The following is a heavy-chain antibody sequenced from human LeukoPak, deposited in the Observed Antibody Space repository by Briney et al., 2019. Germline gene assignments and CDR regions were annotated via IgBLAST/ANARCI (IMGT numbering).Heavy chain of an antibody. CDR3: ARGNAARPFYYYYYMDV. CDR2: INHSGST. D-gene: IGHD6-6*01. J-gene: IGHJ6*03. CDR1: GGSFSGYY. V-gene: IGHV4-34*01. Sequence: SETLSLTCAVYGGSFSGYYWSWIRQPPGNGLEWIGEINHSGSTNYNPSLKSRVTISVDTSKNQFSLKLSSVTAADTAVYYCARGNAARPFYYYYYMDVWGKGTTVTVSS.